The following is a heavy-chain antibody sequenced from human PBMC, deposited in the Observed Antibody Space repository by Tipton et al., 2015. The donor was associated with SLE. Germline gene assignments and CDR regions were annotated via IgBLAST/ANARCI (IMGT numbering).Heavy chain of an antibody. CDR2: ISSSGGRT. V-gene: IGHV3-23*01. J-gene: IGHJ4*02. Sequence: GSLRLSCAASGFTFSTYALSWVRQAPGKGLEWVSAISSSGGRTYYADSVKGRFTISRDNSKNTLFLQMNSLSVEDTAVYYCAKDPYYYGSGSALDYWGQGTLVTVSS. CDR3: AKDPYYYGSGSALDY. D-gene: IGHD3-10*01. CDR1: GFTFSTYA.